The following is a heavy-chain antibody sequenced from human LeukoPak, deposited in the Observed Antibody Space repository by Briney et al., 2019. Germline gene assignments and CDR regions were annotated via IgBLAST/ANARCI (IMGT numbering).Heavy chain of an antibody. Sequence: GGSLRLSCAASGFTFSSYAMHWVRQAPGKGLEWVAVISYDGSNKYYADSVKGRFTISRDNSKNTLYLQLNSLRAEDTAVYYCARDRVWTVLYWGQGTLVSVSS. J-gene: IGHJ4*02. CDR3: ARDRVWTVLY. CDR1: GFTFSSYA. V-gene: IGHV3-30-3*01. CDR2: ISYDGSNK. D-gene: IGHD6-13*01.